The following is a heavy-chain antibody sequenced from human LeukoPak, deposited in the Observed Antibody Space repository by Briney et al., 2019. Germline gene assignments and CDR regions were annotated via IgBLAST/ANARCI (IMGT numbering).Heavy chain of an antibody. D-gene: IGHD5-24*01. CDR1: GFTVSSNY. J-gene: IGHJ3*02. CDR2: IYSGGST. CDR3: ARDKDGYNYDAFDI. V-gene: IGHV3-53*01. Sequence: PGGSLRLSCAASGFTVSSNYMSWVRQAPGKGLEWVSVIYSGGSTYYADSVKGRFTISRDNSKNTLYLQMNSLRAEDTAVYYCARDKDGYNYDAFDIWGQGTMVTVSS.